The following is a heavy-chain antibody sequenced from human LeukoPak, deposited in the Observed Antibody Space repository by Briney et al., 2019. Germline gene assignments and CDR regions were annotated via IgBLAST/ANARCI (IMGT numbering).Heavy chain of an antibody. V-gene: IGHV4-34*01. CDR3: ARGGGEGIAAAGIYYFDY. J-gene: IGHJ4*02. Sequence: LETLSLTCAVYGGSFSGYYWSWIRQPPGKGLEWIGEINHSGSTNYNPSLKSRVTISVDTSKNQFSLKLSSVTAADTAVYYCARGGGEGIAAAGIYYFDYWGQGTLVTVSS. CDR2: INHSGST. CDR1: GGSFSGYY. D-gene: IGHD6-13*01.